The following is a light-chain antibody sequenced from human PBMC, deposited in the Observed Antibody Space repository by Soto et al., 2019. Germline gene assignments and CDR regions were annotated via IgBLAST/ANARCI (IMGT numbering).Light chain of an antibody. CDR2: KAS. J-gene: IGKJ1*01. CDR1: ESIIRW. CDR3: LQSSGHSWT. Sequence: MTNTFDTGPACIGTSVTIPCRASESIIRWLAWYQQKPGKAPKLLIYKASSLESGVPSRFSGSRSGTEFTLTISCLQPEDVTSYYSLQSSGHSWTSAHRTKV. V-gene: IGKV1-5*03.